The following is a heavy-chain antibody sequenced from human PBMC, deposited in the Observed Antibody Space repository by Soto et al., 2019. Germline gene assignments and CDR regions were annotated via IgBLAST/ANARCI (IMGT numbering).Heavy chain of an antibody. V-gene: IGHV4-30-4*01. CDR3: ARTEANMVRGVISP. J-gene: IGHJ5*02. CDR2: IYYSGST. Sequence: SETLSLTCTVSGGSISSGDYYWSWIRQPPGKGLEWIGYIYYSGSTYYNPSLKSRVTISVDTSKNQFSLKLSSVTAADTAVYYCARTEANMVRGVISPWGQGTLVTVSS. CDR1: GGSISSGDYY. D-gene: IGHD3-10*01.